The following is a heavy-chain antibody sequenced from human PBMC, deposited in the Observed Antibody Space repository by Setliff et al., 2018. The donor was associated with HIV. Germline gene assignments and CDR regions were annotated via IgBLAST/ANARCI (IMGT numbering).Heavy chain of an antibody. Sequence: KTSETLSLTCAVSGGSISSGSYYWGWIRQPPGKGLEWIGSIYYTGSTYYNPSLKSRVTISVDTSKNQFSLKLSSVTAADTAVYYCASSSPQLSGYWYYFDYWGQGTLVTSPQ. D-gene: IGHD3-22*01. CDR1: GGSISSGSYY. J-gene: IGHJ4*02. CDR2: IYYTGST. CDR3: ASSSPQLSGYWYYFDY. V-gene: IGHV4-39*07.